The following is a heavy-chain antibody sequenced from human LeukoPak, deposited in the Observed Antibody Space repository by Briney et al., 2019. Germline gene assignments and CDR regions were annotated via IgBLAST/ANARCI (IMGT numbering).Heavy chain of an antibody. CDR1: GFTFSDYG. V-gene: IGHV3-30*03. J-gene: IGHJ2*01. Sequence: PGGSLRLSCSASGFTFSDYGIQWVRQAPGKGLEWVAVVARDGGHKVYSDSVKGRLYISRDNSKNTAFLQMDSLRAEDAAVYFCAREHSHSNWFFDLWGPGTPVAVSS. CDR2: VARDGGHK. D-gene: IGHD4-11*01. CDR3: AREHSHSNWFFDL.